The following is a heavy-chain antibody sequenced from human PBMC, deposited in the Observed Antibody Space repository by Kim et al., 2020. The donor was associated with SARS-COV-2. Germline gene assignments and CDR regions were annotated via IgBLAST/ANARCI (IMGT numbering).Heavy chain of an antibody. Sequence: ASVKVSCKASGYTFTSYAMNWVRQAPGRGLEWMGWINTNTGNPTYAQGFTGRFVFSLDTSVSTAYLQISSLKAEDTAVYCCARVFYYDSSGYYHGGHFDYWGQGTLVTVSS. D-gene: IGHD3-22*01. J-gene: IGHJ4*02. CDR2: INTNTGNP. V-gene: IGHV7-4-1*02. CDR1: GYTFTSYA. CDR3: ARVFYYDSSGYYHGGHFDY.